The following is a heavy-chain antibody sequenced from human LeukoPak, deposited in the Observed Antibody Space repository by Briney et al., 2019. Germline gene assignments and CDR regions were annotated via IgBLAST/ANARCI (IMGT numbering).Heavy chain of an antibody. CDR2: IYPGDSDT. CDR3: ARQSPYSVVYGAFEY. V-gene: IGHV5-51*01. J-gene: IGHJ4*02. D-gene: IGHD1-26*01. CDR1: GYSFTSYW. Sequence: GESLKISCKGSGYSFTSYWIGWVRQMPGKGLEWMGIIYPGDSDTSYSPSFKGQVTISAEKSISTAYLQWCSLKASATAMYYWARQSPYSVVYGAFEYSGQGNLCTVSS.